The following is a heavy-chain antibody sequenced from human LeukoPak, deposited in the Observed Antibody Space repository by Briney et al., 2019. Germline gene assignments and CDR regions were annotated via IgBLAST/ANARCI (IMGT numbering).Heavy chain of an antibody. Sequence: GGSLRLSCAASGFTFSTYWMTWVRQAPGKGLEWVANIKQDGSEKYYVDSVKGRFTISRDNTKNSPYLQMNSLRAEDTAVYYCARRSSSYYSLDYWGQGTLVTVSS. J-gene: IGHJ4*02. CDR3: ARRSSSYYSLDY. CDR2: IKQDGSEK. CDR1: GFTFSTYW. V-gene: IGHV3-7*01. D-gene: IGHD6-13*01.